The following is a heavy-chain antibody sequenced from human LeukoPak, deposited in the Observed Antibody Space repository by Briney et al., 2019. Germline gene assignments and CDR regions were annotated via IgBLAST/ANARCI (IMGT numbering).Heavy chain of an antibody. V-gene: IGHV4-34*01. Sequence: SEALSLTCAVHGESFSGHYWSWIRQPPGKGLECIGDINHDGSTNYNPSLKSRVTISVDTSKNQFSLKLSSVTAADTAVYYCAREPRHYDFWSGYFAYYYYYYMDVWGKGTTVTVSS. CDR2: INHDGST. CDR3: AREPRHYDFWSGYFAYYYYYYMDV. CDR1: GESFSGHY. D-gene: IGHD3-3*01. J-gene: IGHJ6*03.